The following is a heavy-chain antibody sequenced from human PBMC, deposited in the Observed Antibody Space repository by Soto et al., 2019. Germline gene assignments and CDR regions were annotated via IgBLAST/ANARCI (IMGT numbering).Heavy chain of an antibody. D-gene: IGHD3-3*01. J-gene: IGHJ5*02. CDR2: IFYSGNT. Sequence: PSETLSLTCTVSGGSISSVDYWSWIRQHPGKGLEWIGSIFYSGNTNYNPSLKSRVIMSVDTSKNQLSLRLNSVTAADTAVYYCARTGRIAIFGVVTEFDPWGPGTLVTVSS. CDR3: ARTGRIAIFGVVTEFDP. V-gene: IGHV4-38-2*02. CDR1: GGSISSVDY.